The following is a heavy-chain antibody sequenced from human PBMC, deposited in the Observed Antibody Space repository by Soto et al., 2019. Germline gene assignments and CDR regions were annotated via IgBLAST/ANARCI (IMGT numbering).Heavy chain of an antibody. J-gene: IGHJ6*02. V-gene: IGHV4-39*01. CDR2: IYYSGST. CDR3: ASSPRTYGMDV. CDR1: GGSISSSSYY. Sequence: PSETLSLTCTVSGGSISSSSYYWGWIRQPPGKGLEWIGSIYYSGSTYYNPSLKSRVTISVDTSKNQFSLKLSSVTAADTAVYYCASSPRTYGMDVWGQGTTVTV.